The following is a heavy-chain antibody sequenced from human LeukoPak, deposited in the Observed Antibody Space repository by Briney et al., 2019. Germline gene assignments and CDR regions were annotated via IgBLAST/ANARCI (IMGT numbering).Heavy chain of an antibody. V-gene: IGHV3-48*01. CDR1: GFRFSGYS. J-gene: IGHJ5*02. CDR3: ARDRVVTPYNWFDP. CDR2: ISHTGSTM. D-gene: IGHD4-23*01. Sequence: GGSLRLSCAASGFRFSGYSMNWVRQAPGKGLEWVSYISHTGSTMSYADFVKGRFTISRDNHVNTLYLQMDILRAEDTAVYYCARDRVVTPYNWFDPWGQGTLVTVSS.